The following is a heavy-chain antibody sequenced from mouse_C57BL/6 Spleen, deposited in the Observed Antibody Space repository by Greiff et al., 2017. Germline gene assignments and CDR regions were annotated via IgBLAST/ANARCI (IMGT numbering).Heavy chain of an antibody. CDR3: AREENWEGYWYFDV. Sequence: QVQLQQPGTELVKPGASVKLSCKASGYTFTSYWMHWVKQRPGQGLEWIGNINPSNGGTNYNEKFKSKATLTADKSSSTAYMQLSSLTSEDSAVYYCAREENWEGYWYFDVWGTGTTVTVSS. J-gene: IGHJ1*03. D-gene: IGHD4-1*01. CDR1: GYTFTSYW. V-gene: IGHV1-53*01. CDR2: INPSNGGT.